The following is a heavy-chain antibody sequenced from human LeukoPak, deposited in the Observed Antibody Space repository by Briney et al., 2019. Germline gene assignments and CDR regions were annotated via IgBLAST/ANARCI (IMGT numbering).Heavy chain of an antibody. CDR2: ISSNGGST. Sequence: PGGSLRLSCAASGFTFSSYAMHWVRQAPGKGLEYVSAISSNGGSTYYANSVKGRFTISRDNSKNTLYLQMGSLRAEDMAVYYCARALIFDYWGQGTLVTVSS. D-gene: IGHD2-8*01. CDR3: ARALIFDY. V-gene: IGHV3-64*01. J-gene: IGHJ4*02. CDR1: GFTFSSYA.